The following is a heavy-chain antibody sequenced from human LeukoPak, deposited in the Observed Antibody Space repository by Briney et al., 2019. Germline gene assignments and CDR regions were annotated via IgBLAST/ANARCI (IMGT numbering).Heavy chain of an antibody. D-gene: IGHD3-22*01. Sequence: GGSLRLSCAASGFTFNSFAMHWVRQAPGKGLEYVSTISDSGGSTYYANSVKGRFTISRDNSKNTPYLQMGSLRAEDMAVYYCARDHYSDSTGIDYWGQGTLVTVSS. J-gene: IGHJ4*02. CDR2: ISDSGGST. CDR3: ARDHYSDSTGIDY. CDR1: GFTFNSFA. V-gene: IGHV3-64*01.